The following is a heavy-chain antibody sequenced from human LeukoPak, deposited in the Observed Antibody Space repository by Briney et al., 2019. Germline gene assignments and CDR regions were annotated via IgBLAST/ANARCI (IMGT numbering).Heavy chain of an antibody. CDR3: ARGSFPPPTDSSGYYLGDYYYGMDV. CDR2: IWHDGSHK. J-gene: IGHJ6*02. D-gene: IGHD3-22*01. V-gene: IGHV3-33*01. Sequence: PGRSLRLSCAASGFAFNTYAMHWVRQAPGQGLEWVALIWHDGSHKFYSNSVRGQFTISRDNSKNTVSLQMNNLRPEDTAVYYCARGSFPPPTDSSGYYLGDYYYGMDVWGQGTTVTVSS. CDR1: GFAFNTYA.